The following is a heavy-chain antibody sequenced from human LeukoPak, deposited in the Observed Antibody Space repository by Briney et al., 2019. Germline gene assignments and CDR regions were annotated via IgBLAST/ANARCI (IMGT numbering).Heavy chain of an antibody. J-gene: IGHJ2*01. D-gene: IGHD4-17*01. CDR2: ISGSGASA. Sequence: GGSLRLSCAASGFTFSSYAMSWVRQAPGKGLEWVSAISGSGASAYYTDSVKGRFTISRDNSKNTLYLQMNSLRAEDTAVYYCAKVTTVTTPTYGYFDLWGRGTLVTVSS. V-gene: IGHV3-23*01. CDR1: GFTFSSYA. CDR3: AKVTTVTTPTYGYFDL.